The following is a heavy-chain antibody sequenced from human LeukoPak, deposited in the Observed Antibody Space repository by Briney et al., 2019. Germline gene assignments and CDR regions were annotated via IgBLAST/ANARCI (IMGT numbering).Heavy chain of an antibody. Sequence: GASVKVSCKVSGYTLTELSMHWVRQAPGKGLEWMGGFDPEDGETIYAQKFQGRVTMTEDTSTDTAYMELSSLRSEDTAVYYCATVPAFGFLLQDAFDIWGQGTMVTVTS. D-gene: IGHD3-10*01. V-gene: IGHV1-24*01. J-gene: IGHJ3*02. CDR2: FDPEDGET. CDR3: ATVPAFGFLLQDAFDI. CDR1: GYTLTELS.